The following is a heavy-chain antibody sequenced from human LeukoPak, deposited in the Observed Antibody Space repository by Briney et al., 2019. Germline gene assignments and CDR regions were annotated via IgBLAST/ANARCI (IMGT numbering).Heavy chain of an antibody. J-gene: IGHJ4*02. Sequence: VQPGASLRLSCAASGFTFINYAMSWVRQAPGKGLEWVSAISGSGVNTYYADSVKGRFTISRDNSKNTLYLQMNSLRAEDTAVYYCAKTYYDFWSGYRGWGQGTLVTVSS. V-gene: IGHV3-23*01. D-gene: IGHD3-3*01. CDR3: AKTYYDFWSGYRG. CDR1: GFTFINYA. CDR2: ISGSGVNT.